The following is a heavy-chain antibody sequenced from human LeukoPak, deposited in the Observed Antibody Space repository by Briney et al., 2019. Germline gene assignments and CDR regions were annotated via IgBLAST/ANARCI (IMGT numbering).Heavy chain of an antibody. V-gene: IGHV3-30*02. Sequence: PGGSLRLSCAASGFTFSSYGMHWVRQAPGKGLEWVAFIRYDGSNKYYADSVKGRFTISRDNSKNTLYLQLNSLRAEDTAVYYCAKFGRYRGSWFDYWGQGTLVTVSS. CDR1: GFTFSSYG. J-gene: IGHJ4*02. D-gene: IGHD6-13*01. CDR3: AKFGRYRGSWFDY. CDR2: IRYDGSNK.